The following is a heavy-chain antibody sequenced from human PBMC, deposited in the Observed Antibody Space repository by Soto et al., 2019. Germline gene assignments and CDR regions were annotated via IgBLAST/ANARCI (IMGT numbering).Heavy chain of an antibody. CDR3: ARGGAGDQYYYGSGSYWDYYGMDV. CDR1: GFTFSSYS. Sequence: PGGSLRLSCAASGFTFSSYSMNWVRQAPGKGLEWVSSISSSSSYIYYADSVKGRFTISRDNAKNSLYLQMNSLRAEDTAVYYCARGGAGDQYYYGSGSYWDYYGMDVWGQGTTVTVSS. CDR2: ISSSSSYI. V-gene: IGHV3-21*01. J-gene: IGHJ6*02. D-gene: IGHD3-10*01.